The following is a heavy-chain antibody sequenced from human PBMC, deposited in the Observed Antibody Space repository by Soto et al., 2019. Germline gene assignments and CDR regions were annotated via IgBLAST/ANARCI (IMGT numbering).Heavy chain of an antibody. Sequence: QVQLVQSGAEVKKPGSSVKVSCKASGGTFGTYAISWVRQAPGQGLEWMGGIIPIFGAPNYAQKFQGTVTITADESTRTAYMELSSLRSEDTAVYYCARARYSGTWNPSYYYGLDGWGQGTTVTVSS. V-gene: IGHV1-69*01. CDR3: ARARYSGTWNPSYYYGLDG. J-gene: IGHJ6*02. D-gene: IGHD6-13*01. CDR2: IIPIFGAP. CDR1: GGTFGTYA.